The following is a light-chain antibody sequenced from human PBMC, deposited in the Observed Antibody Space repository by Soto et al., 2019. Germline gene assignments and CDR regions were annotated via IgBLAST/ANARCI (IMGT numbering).Light chain of an antibody. J-gene: IGKJ1*01. CDR3: QQRSYWPWT. V-gene: IGKV3-11*01. CDR2: GTS. CDR1: RSVGSS. Sequence: EIVLTQSPATLSLSPGDRATLSCRASRSVGSSLAWYQHKPGQAPRLLIYGTSNRATGVPDRFSGGESGADFTLTISSLEPEDSAVFYCQQRSYWPWTFGQGTKVEIK.